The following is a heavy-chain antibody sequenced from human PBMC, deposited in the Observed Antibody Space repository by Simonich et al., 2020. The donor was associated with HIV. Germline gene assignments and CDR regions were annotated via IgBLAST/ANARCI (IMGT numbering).Heavy chain of an antibody. CDR3: ARQRGGDDAFDI. D-gene: IGHD2-21*02. J-gene: IGHJ3*02. CDR2: INPNSGGT. V-gene: IGHV1-2*02. CDR1: GYTFTGYY. Sequence: QVQLVQSGAEVKKPGASLKVSCKASGYTFTGYYMHWVRQAPGQGLEGMGWINPNSGGTNYAQKFQGRVTMTRDTSISTFYMELSSLRSDDAAVYYCARQRGGDDAFDIWGHGTMVTVSS.